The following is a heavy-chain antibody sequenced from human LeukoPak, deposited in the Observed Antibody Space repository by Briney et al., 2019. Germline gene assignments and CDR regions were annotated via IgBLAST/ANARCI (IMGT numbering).Heavy chain of an antibody. V-gene: IGHV1-69*13. CDR3: ARDPTLYSYGKNWFDP. CDR1: GGTSSSYA. Sequence: GASVKVSCKASGGTSSSYAISWVRQAPGQGLEWMGGIIPIFGTANYAQKFQGRVTITADESTSTAYMELSSLRSEDTAVYYCARDPTLYSYGKNWFDPWGQGTLVTVSS. J-gene: IGHJ5*02. D-gene: IGHD5-18*01. CDR2: IIPIFGTA.